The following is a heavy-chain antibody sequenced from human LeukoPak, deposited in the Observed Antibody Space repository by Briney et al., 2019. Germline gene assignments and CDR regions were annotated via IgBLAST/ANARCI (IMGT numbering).Heavy chain of an antibody. CDR2: IKQDGSEK. CDR3: ARDQSLGYCSDDSCHSDY. Sequence: GSLRLSCAASGFTFSSYWMSWVRQAPGKGLEWVANIKQDGSEKYYVDSVKGRFTISRDNAKNSLYLQTNSLRAEDTAVYYCARDQSLGYCSDDSCHSDYWGQGTLVTVSS. J-gene: IGHJ4*02. D-gene: IGHD2-15*01. CDR1: GFTFSSYW. V-gene: IGHV3-7*01.